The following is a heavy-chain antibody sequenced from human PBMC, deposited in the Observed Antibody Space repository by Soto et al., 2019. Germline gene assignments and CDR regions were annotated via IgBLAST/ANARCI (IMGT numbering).Heavy chain of an antibody. D-gene: IGHD6-13*01. V-gene: IGHV4-34*01. CDR2: INHSGST. J-gene: IGHJ4*02. CDR1: GGSFSGYY. Sequence: QVQLQQWGAGLLKPSETLSLTCAVYGGSFSGYYWSWIRQPPGKGLEWIGEINHSGSTNYNPSLKSRVTISVDTSKNQCSLKLSSVTAADTAVYYCARGGRYSSRYWGQGTLATVSS. CDR3: ARGGRYSSRY.